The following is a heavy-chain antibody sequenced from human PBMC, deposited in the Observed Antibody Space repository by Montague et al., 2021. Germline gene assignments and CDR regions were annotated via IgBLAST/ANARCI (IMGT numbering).Heavy chain of an antibody. D-gene: IGHD3-10*01. CDR2: VRHIGST. J-gene: IGHJ4*02. CDR1: GGSLSEYY. V-gene: IGHV4-34*01. CDR3: ASDRGPFDY. Sequence: SETLSLTCGVYGGSLSEYYWTWIRQSPEKGLEWFGEVRHIGSTNYNPSLKSRVTMSVDKSKNQFSLKLRSVTAADTAVYYCASDRGPFDYWGQGTVVTVSS.